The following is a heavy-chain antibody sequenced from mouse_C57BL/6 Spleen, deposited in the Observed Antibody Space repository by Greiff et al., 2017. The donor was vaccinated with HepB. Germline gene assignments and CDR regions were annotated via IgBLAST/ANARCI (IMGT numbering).Heavy chain of an antibody. J-gene: IGHJ3*01. Sequence: EVKVVESGGGLVQPKGSLKLSCAASGFSFNTYAMNWVRQAPGKGLEWVARIRSKSNNYATYYADSVKDRFTISRDDSESMLYLQMNNLKTEDTAMYYCVRQGLAGGFAYWGQGTLVTVSA. D-gene: IGHD3-3*01. CDR2: IRSKSNNYAT. CDR1: GFSFNTYA. CDR3: VRQGLAGGFAY. V-gene: IGHV10-1*01.